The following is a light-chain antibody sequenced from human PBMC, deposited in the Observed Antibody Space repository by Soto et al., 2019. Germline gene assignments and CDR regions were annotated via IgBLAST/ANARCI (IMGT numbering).Light chain of an antibody. J-gene: IGLJ1*01. CDR3: AAWDDSLSGGV. Sequence: QSVLTQPPSASVTPGQRVTISCSGSSSNIGSNYVYWYQQLPGTAPKLLIYSNNQRPSGVPDRFSGSKSGTSASLAISGLRSEDEADYYCAAWDDSLSGGVFGTGTKVTVL. V-gene: IGLV1-47*02. CDR1: SSNIGSNY. CDR2: SNN.